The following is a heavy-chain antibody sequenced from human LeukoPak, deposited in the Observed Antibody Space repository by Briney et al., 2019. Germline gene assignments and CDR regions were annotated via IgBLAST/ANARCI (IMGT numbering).Heavy chain of an antibody. CDR1: GYTFTGYY. CDR2: INPNSGGT. D-gene: IGHD3-16*01. J-gene: IGHJ3*01. V-gene: IGHV1-2*02. CDR3: AKIAGEDTPNGAFDY. Sequence: ASVKVSCKASGYTFTGYYMHWVRQAPGQGLEWMGWINPNSGGTNYAQKFQGRVTMTRDTSISTAYMELSRLRSDDTAVYYCAKIAGEDTPNGAFDYLGQGTMVTVS.